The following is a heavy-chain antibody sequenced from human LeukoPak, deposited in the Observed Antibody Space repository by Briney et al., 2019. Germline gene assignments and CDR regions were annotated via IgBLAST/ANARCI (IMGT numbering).Heavy chain of an antibody. J-gene: IGHJ1*01. CDR3: ARAGSDIVVVVAATPPAEYFQH. Sequence: GASVKVSCKASGGTFSSYAISWVRQAPGQRLEWMGRITPILGIANYAQKFQGRVTITADKSTSTAYMELSSLRSEDTAVYYCARAGSDIVVVVAATPPAEYFQHWGQGTLVTVSS. CDR2: ITPILGIA. D-gene: IGHD2-15*01. CDR1: GGTFSSYA. V-gene: IGHV1-69*04.